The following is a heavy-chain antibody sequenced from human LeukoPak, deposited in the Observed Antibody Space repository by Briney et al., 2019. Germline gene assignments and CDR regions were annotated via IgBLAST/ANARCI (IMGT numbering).Heavy chain of an antibody. CDR3: ARHQGFGESAFIY. J-gene: IGHJ4*02. V-gene: IGHV5-10-1*01. D-gene: IGHD3-10*01. CDR1: GYSFTSYW. Sequence: GESLKISCKGSGYSFTSYWISWVHQMPGKGLEWMGRIDPSDSYTRYSPSFQGHVTISVDKSMSTAYLQWSSLKASDTAMYYCARHQGFGESAFIYWGQGTLVTVSS. CDR2: IDPSDSYT.